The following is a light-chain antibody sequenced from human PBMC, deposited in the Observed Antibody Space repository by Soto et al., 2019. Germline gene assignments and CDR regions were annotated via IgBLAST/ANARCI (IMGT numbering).Light chain of an antibody. V-gene: IGKV1-39*01. Sequence: DIQMTQSPSTLSASIGDRVTITCRAGQSVRDYLNWYQQKPGKAPKVLIYGASTLQSGVPSRFSGSGSGTDFTLTISSLQPEYFATYYCQQSYGSPWTFGQGTKVEIK. CDR3: QQSYGSPWT. CDR1: QSVRDY. CDR2: GAS. J-gene: IGKJ1*01.